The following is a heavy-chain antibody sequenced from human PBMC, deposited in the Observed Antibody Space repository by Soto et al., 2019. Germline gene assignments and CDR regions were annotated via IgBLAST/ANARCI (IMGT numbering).Heavy chain of an antibody. CDR1: GYTFTSYA. CDR2: INAGNGNT. CDR3: ATSCWYFAFDI. V-gene: IGHV1-3*01. D-gene: IGHD6-19*01. Sequence: ASVKVSCKASGYTFTSYAMHWVRQAPGQRLEWMGCINAGNGNTKYSQKFQGRVTMTRDTSASTAYMELSSLRSEDTAVYYCATSCWYFAFDIWGQGTMVTISS. J-gene: IGHJ3*02.